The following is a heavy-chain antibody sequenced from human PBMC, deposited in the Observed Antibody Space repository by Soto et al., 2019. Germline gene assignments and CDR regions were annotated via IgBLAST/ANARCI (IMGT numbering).Heavy chain of an antibody. V-gene: IGHV4-31*03. CDR2: IYYSGST. D-gene: IGHD4-17*01. CDR1: GGSVNSANYF. J-gene: IGHJ6*02. CDR3: ARDADYGGSRGGMDV. Sequence: QVRLEESGPGLVKPSETLSLICSVSGGSVNSANYFWNWIRHRPESGLEWIGYIYYSGSTRYNPSFKTRATLSKDTTKDQFSLRLNSVTVADTAVYFCARDADYGGSRGGMDVWGRGTTVTVSS.